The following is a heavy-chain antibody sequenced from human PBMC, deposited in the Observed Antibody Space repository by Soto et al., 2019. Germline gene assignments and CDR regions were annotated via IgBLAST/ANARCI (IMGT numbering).Heavy chain of an antibody. Sequence: QVQLVESGGGVVQPGRSLRLSCAASGFTFSSYGMHWVRQAPGKGLEWVAVIWYDGSNKYYADSVKGRFTISRDNSKNTLYLQMNSLRAEDTAVYYCARSSPRYGDYVYFDYWVQGTLVTVSS. CDR2: IWYDGSNK. CDR1: GFTFSSYG. D-gene: IGHD4-17*01. J-gene: IGHJ4*02. CDR3: ARSSPRYGDYVYFDY. V-gene: IGHV3-33*01.